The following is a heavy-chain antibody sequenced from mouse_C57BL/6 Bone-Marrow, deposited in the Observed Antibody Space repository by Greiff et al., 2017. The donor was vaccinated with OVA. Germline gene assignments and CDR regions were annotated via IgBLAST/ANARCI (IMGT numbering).Heavy chain of an antibody. V-gene: IGHV5-4*01. CDR2: ISDGGSYT. CDR3: ASDALFYDSYPSWFAY. D-gene: IGHD2-3*01. J-gene: IGHJ3*01. CDR1: GFTFSSYS. Sequence: EVQLVESGGGLVKPGGSLKLSCAASGFTFSSYSMSWVRQTPEKRLEWVATISDGGSYTYYPDNVKGRYTISKDNAKNNLYLRMSHLKSEDTAMYYCASDALFYDSYPSWFAYWGQGTLVTVSA.